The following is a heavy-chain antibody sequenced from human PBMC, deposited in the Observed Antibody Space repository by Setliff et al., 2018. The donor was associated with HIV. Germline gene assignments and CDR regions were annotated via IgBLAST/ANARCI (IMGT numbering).Heavy chain of an antibody. D-gene: IGHD1-1*01. CDR2: INHSGGT. Sequence: SETLSLTCIVYGGSFSGDSWNWIRQPPGKGLEWIGEINHSGGTKYNTSAKSRVTISVDMSKNHFSLSQTSGTAADTAIYFCARKGWNAYEAFDYWGQGSLVTVSS. J-gene: IGHJ4*02. CDR1: GGSFSGDS. CDR3: ARKGWNAYEAFDY. V-gene: IGHV4-34*01.